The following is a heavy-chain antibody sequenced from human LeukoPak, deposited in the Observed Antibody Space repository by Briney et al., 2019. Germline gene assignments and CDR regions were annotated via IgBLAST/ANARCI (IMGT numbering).Heavy chain of an antibody. CDR3: AKAITGTTGPNY. V-gene: IGHV3-9*01. D-gene: IGHD1-20*01. J-gene: IGHJ4*02. Sequence: PGGSLRLSCAASGFTFDDYAMHWVRQAPGKGLEWVSGISWNSGRIGYADSVKGRFTISRDNAKNSLFLQMNSLRSEDTALYYCAKAITGTTGPNYWGQGTLVTVSS. CDR1: GFTFDDYA. CDR2: ISWNSGRI.